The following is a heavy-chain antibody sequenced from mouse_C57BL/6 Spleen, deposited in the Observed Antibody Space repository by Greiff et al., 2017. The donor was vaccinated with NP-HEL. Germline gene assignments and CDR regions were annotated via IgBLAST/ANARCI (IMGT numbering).Heavy chain of an antibody. V-gene: IGHV5-9*01. CDR2: ISGGGGNT. J-gene: IGHJ2*01. CDR1: GFTFSSYT. Sequence: DVKLVESGGGLVKPGGSLKLSCAASGFTFSSYTMSWVRQTPEKRLEWVATISGGGGNTYYPDSVKGRFTISRDNAKNTLYLQMSSLRSEDTALYYCARRPITTVVAYPFDYWGQGTTLTVSS. CDR3: ARRPITTVVAYPFDY. D-gene: IGHD1-1*01.